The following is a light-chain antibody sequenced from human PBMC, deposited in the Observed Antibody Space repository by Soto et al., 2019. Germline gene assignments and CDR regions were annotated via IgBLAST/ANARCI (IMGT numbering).Light chain of an antibody. CDR1: QSVSSN. V-gene: IGKV3-15*01. J-gene: IGKJ1*01. CDR2: GAS. Sequence: EIVMTQSPVTLSVSPGERATLSCRASQSVSSNLAWYQQKPGQAPRLLIYGASTRATGIPARFGGSGSGTEFTLTISSLQSEDFAVYYCQQYNNWPRTFGQGTKVEIK. CDR3: QQYNNWPRT.